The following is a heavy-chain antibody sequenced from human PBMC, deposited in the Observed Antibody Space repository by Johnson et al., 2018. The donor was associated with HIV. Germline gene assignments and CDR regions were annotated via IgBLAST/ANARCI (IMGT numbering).Heavy chain of an antibody. CDR3: AKGGSSNDAFDI. V-gene: IGHV3-11*01. CDR1: GFTFSDYY. CDR2: ISSSGSTL. D-gene: IGHD6-13*01. J-gene: IGHJ3*02. Sequence: QVQLVESGGGLVQPGGSLRLSCAASGFTFSDYYMSWIRQAPGKGLEWVSYISSSGSTLYYADSVKGRFTISRDNSKNTLYLQMNSLRAEDTAVYYCAKGGSSNDAFDIWGQGTMVTVSS.